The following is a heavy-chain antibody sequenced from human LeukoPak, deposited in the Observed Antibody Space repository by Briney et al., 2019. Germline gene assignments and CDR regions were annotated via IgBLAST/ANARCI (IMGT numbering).Heavy chain of an antibody. CDR3: ARAGEVDTAMVKFFFGY. D-gene: IGHD5-18*01. CDR1: GFTFSSYS. J-gene: IGHJ4*02. Sequence: GSLRLSCAASGFTFSSYSMNWVRQPPGKGLEWIGSIYYSGSTYYNPSLKSRVTISVDTSKNQFSLKLSSVTAADTAVYYCARAGEVDTAMVKFFFGYWGQGTLVTVSS. CDR2: IYYSGST. V-gene: IGHV4-39*07.